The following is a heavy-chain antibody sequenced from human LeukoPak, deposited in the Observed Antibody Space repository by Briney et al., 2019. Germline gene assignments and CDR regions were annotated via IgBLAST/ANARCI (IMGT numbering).Heavy chain of an antibody. CDR2: SYDAESN. J-gene: IGHJ6*03. CDR3: AKDRSYYLWNDFYYMDV. Sequence: GGSLRLSCVTSGFTFSSYGMHWVRQVPGKGLEWVAVSYDAESNYHVDSVKGRFTISRDNSKNALYLQVNSLRAEDTAVYYCAKDRSYYLWNDFYYMDVWGNGTTVTVSS. D-gene: IGHD1-26*01. CDR1: GFTFSSYG. V-gene: IGHV3-30*18.